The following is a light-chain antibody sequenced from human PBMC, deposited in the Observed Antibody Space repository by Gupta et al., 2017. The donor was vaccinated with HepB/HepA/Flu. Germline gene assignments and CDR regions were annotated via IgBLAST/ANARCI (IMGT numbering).Light chain of an antibody. CDR2: GAS. CDR1: QSVSSSY. V-gene: IGKV3-20*01. J-gene: IGKJ4*01. Sequence: ETVSTQFPATLSLSPGERATLSCRASQSVSSSYLAWYQQKPGQSPRLLIYGASTRASGVPDRFSGGGSGTDFTLTINRLDPEDFAMYFCQQEGKSPFTFGGGTKVE. CDR3: QQEGKSPFT.